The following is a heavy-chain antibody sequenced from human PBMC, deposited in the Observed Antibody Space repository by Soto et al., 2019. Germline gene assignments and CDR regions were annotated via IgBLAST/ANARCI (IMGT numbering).Heavy chain of an antibody. CDR2: ISGSGGST. D-gene: IGHD3-22*01. J-gene: IGHJ4*02. V-gene: IGHV3-23*01. Sequence: PGGSLRLSCAASGFTFSSYAMSWVRQATGKGLEWVSAISGSGGSTYYADSVKGRFTISRDNSKNTLYLQMNSLRAEDTAVYYCAKERYYYDSSGYSRWGQGTLVTVSS. CDR1: GFTFSSYA. CDR3: AKERYYYDSSGYSR.